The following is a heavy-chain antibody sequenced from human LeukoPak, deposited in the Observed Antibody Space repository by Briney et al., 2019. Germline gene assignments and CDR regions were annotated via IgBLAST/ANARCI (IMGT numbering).Heavy chain of an antibody. CDR2: IYYGGST. CDR3: ARVLMALPGFDS. Sequence: SETLSLTCTVSGGSVSSGTYYWSWVRLPPGQGLEWTGYIYYGGSTNYNPSLKSRVTMSVDTSNNQISLWLRSVSAADTAVYYCARVLMALPGFDSWGPGTPVTVSS. D-gene: IGHD2-8*01. CDR1: GGSVSSGTYY. J-gene: IGHJ4*02. V-gene: IGHV4-61*01.